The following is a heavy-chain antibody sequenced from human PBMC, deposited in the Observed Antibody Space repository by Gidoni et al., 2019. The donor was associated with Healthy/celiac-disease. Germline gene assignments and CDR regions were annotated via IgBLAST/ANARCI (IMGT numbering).Heavy chain of an antibody. D-gene: IGHD2-2*01. J-gene: IGHJ6*02. CDR2: IDPSDSYT. V-gene: IGHV5-10-1*03. CDR3: ASHDPSQPSYYYYYGMDV. Sequence: EVQLVQSGAEVKKPGESLRISCKGSGYSFTSYWISWVRQMPGKGLEWMGRIDPSDSYTNYSPSFQGHVTISADKSISTAYLQWSSLKASDTAMYYCASHDPSQPSYYYYYGMDVWGQGTTVTVSS. CDR1: GYSFTSYW.